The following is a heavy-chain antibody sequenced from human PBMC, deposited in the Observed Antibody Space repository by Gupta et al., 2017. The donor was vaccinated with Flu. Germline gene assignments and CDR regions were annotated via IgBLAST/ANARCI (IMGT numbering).Heavy chain of an antibody. J-gene: IGHJ6*02. CDR3: ARDQAAFGVVILYGMDV. CDR1: GYTFTSYY. CDR2: INPSGGST. D-gene: IGHD3-3*01. V-gene: IGHV1-46*01. Sequence: QVQLVQSGAEVKKPGASVKVSCKASGYTFTSYYMHWVRQAPGQGLEWMGIINPSGGSTSYAQKFQGRVTMTRDTSTSTVYMELSSLRSEDTAVYYCARDQAAFGVVILYGMDVWGQGTTVTVSS.